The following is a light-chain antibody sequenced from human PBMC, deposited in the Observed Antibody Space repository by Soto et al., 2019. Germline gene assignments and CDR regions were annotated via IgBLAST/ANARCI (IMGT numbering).Light chain of an antibody. V-gene: IGKV3-20*01. CDR2: DAS. Sequence: EIVLTQSPGTLSLSPGERATLSCRASQSVRSNHLAWYQQKPGQAPRLLIYDASSRATGIPDRFSGSGSGTDFTITISRLEPEDFAVYYYQQYGSSPRTFGRGTKLEI. J-gene: IGKJ2*01. CDR1: QSVRSNH. CDR3: QQYGSSPRT.